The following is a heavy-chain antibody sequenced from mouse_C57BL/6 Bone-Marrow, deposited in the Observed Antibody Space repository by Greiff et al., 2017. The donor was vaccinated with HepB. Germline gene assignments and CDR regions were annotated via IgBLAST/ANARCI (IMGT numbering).Heavy chain of an antibody. J-gene: IGHJ2*01. CDR1: GFTFSDYG. D-gene: IGHD2-3*01. CDR2: ISSGSSTI. V-gene: IGHV5-17*01. CDR3: ARQDGYYGGVT. Sequence: EVMLVESGGGLVKPGGSLKLSCAASGFTFSDYGMHWVRQAPEKGLEWVAYISSGSSTIYYADIVKGRFTISRDNAKNTLFLQMTSLRSEDTAMYYCARQDGYYGGVTWGQGTTLTVSS.